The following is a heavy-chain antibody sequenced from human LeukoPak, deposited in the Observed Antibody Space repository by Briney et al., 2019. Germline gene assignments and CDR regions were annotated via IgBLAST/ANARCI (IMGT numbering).Heavy chain of an antibody. CDR1: GFTFSSYS. V-gene: IGHV3-21*01. D-gene: IGHD1-14*01. CDR2: ISSSSSYI. Sequence: PGGSLRLSCAASGFTFSSYSMNWVRQAPGKGLEWVSSISSSSSYIYYADSVKGRFTISRDNAKNSLYLQMNGLRAEDTAVYYCARDSGPEYDYWGQGTLVTVSS. J-gene: IGHJ4*02. CDR3: ARDSGPEYDY.